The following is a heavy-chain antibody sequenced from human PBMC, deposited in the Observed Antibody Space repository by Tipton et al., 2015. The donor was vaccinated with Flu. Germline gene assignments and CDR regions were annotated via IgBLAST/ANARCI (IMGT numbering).Heavy chain of an antibody. Sequence: GLVKPSQTLSLTCPVSGGSISSGSYYWSWIRQPAGKGLEWIGRIYTSGSTNYNPSLKSRVTISVDTSKNQFSLKLSSVTAADTAVYYCARDRAIFSPDDAFDIWGQGTMVTVSS. D-gene: IGHD3-3*01. CDR1: GGSISSGSYY. CDR3: ARDRAIFSPDDAFDI. J-gene: IGHJ3*02. V-gene: IGHV4-61*02. CDR2: IYTSGST.